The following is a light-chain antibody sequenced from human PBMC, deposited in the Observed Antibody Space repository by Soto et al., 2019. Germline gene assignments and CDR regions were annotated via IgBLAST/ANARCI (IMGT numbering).Light chain of an antibody. Sequence: QSVLTQPASVSGSPGQSITISCTGTSSDIGVYKYVSWYQQHPGKPPKFIIYEVSNRPSGVSDRFSGSKSGNTASLTISGLQAEDEADYYCSSYTKIDTQVFGTGTKGTVL. V-gene: IGLV2-14*01. J-gene: IGLJ1*01. CDR3: SSYTKIDTQV. CDR2: EVS. CDR1: SSDIGVYKY.